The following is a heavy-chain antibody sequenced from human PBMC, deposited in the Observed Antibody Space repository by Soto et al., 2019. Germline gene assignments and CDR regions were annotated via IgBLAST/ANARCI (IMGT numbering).Heavy chain of an antibody. CDR2: INPNSGGT. CDR1: GYTFTGNY. Sequence: SLNVPCKASGYTFTGNYMHWVRQAPGQGLEWMGWINPNSGGTNYAQKFQGRLTMTRDTSISTAYMELSRLRSDDTTVYYCARKLLASPLYLDYWGQGTLVTVSS. J-gene: IGHJ4*02. V-gene: IGHV1-2*02. D-gene: IGHD3-10*01. CDR3: ARKLLASPLYLDY.